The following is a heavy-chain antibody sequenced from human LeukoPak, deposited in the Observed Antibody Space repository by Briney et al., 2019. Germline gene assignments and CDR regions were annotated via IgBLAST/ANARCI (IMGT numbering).Heavy chain of an antibody. J-gene: IGHJ4*02. Sequence: PGRSLRLSCTASGFTFGDYAMSWVRQAPGKGLEWVGFIRSKAYGGTTEYAASVKGRFTISRGDSKSIAYLQMNSLKTEDTAVYYCTSSLWFGELMPYWGQGTLVTVSS. V-gene: IGHV3-49*04. CDR2: IRSKAYGGTT. CDR3: TSSLWFGELMPY. D-gene: IGHD3-10*01. CDR1: GFTFGDYA.